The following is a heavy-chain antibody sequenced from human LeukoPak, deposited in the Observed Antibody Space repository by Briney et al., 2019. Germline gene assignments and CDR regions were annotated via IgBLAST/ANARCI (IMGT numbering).Heavy chain of an antibody. CDR2: IYHSGST. V-gene: IGHV4-30-2*01. J-gene: IGHJ3*02. CDR1: GGSISSGGYS. CDR3: ARGGYFENDAFDI. Sequence: SQTLSLTCAVSGGSISSGGYSWSWIRQPPGKGLEWFGYIYHSGSTYYNPSLKSRVTISVDRSKNQFSLKLSSVTAADTAVYYCARGGYFENDAFDIWGQGTMVTVSS. D-gene: IGHD3-9*01.